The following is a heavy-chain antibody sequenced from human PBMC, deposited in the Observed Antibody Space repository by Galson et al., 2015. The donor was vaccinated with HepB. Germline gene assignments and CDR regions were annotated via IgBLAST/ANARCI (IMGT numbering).Heavy chain of an antibody. J-gene: IGHJ4*02. CDR2: IYYSGTT. V-gene: IGHV4-59*08. D-gene: IGHD4/OR15-4a*01. Sequence: SETLSLTCTVSGGSISTYYWSWIRQPPGKGLEWIGYIYYSGTTNYNPSLKSRVTISVDTSKNQFSLKLSSVTAADTAVYYCARRVLTTTPGWYFDYWGQGTLVTVSS. CDR1: GGSISTYY. CDR3: ARRVLTTTPGWYFDY.